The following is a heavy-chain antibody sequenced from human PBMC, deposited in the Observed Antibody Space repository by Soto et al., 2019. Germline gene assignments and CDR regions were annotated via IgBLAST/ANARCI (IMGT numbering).Heavy chain of an antibody. CDR1: GFTFSSYA. J-gene: IGHJ4*02. D-gene: IGHD3-3*01. CDR2: ISYDGNDE. CDR3: AKDRTSNFWSAYFDS. V-gene: IGHV3-30-3*01. Sequence: QLVESGGRVVQPGRSLRLSCAASGFTFSSYAMHWVRQAPGKGLEWVAVISYDGNDESYTDSVKGRFTISRDTSKNTLYLQMNSLRPEDTAVYYCAKDRTSNFWSAYFDSWGQGTLIAVSS.